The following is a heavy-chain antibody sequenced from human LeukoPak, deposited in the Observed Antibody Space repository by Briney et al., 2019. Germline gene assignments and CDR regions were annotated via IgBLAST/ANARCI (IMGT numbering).Heavy chain of an antibody. D-gene: IGHD4-17*01. CDR2: INPNSGGT. CDR3: AREAPDYGDYVFDY. J-gene: IGHJ4*02. Sequence: ASVKVSCKASGYTFTGYYMHWVRQAPGQGLEWMGWINPNSGGTNYAQKFQGRVTMTGDTSISTAYMELSRLRSDDTAVYYCAREAPDYGDYVFDYWGQGTLVTVSS. CDR1: GYTFTGYY. V-gene: IGHV1-2*02.